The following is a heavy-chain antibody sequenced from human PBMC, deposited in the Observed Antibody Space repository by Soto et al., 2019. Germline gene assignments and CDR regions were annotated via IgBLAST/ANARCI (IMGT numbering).Heavy chain of an antibody. Sequence: QVQLVESGGGVVQPGTSLRLSCAASGFTFSYYGMHWVRQAPGKGLEWVAGISYDGGKENFADSVKGRFTISRDNSKNTVYLQMNSLRAEDTARYYCAKVGNYGRNGGDGFDIWGQGTMVTVSS. CDR2: ISYDGGKE. CDR3: AKVGNYGRNGGDGFDI. V-gene: IGHV3-30*18. CDR1: GFTFSYYG. D-gene: IGHD2-8*01. J-gene: IGHJ3*02.